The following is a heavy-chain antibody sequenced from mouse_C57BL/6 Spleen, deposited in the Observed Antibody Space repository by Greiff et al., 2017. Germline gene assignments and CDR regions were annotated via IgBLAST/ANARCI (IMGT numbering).Heavy chain of an antibody. CDR1: GYTFTDYN. CDR3: ALIYYDYDWYFDV. V-gene: IGHV1-22*01. CDR2: INPNNGGT. J-gene: IGHJ1*03. D-gene: IGHD2-4*01. Sequence: VQLQQSGPELVKPGASVKMSCKASGYTFTDYNMHWVKQSHGKSLEWIGYINPNNGGTSYNQKFKGKATLTVNKSSSTAYMELRSLTSEDSAVYYCALIYYDYDWYFDVWGTGTTVTVSS.